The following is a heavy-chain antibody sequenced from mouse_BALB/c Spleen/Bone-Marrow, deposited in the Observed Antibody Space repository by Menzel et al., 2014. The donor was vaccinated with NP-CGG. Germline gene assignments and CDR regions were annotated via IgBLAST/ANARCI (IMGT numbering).Heavy chain of an antibody. Sequence: QVQLKESGPGLVQPSQSLSIPCTVSGFSLTSYGVHWVRQSPGKGLEWLGVIWSGGSTDYNAAFISRLSISKDNSKSXVFFKMNSLQANDTAIYYCARGLYYDYEFAYWGQGTLVTVSA. V-gene: IGHV2-2*02. D-gene: IGHD2-4*01. J-gene: IGHJ3*01. CDR3: ARGLYYDYEFAY. CDR2: IWSGGST. CDR1: GFSLTSYG.